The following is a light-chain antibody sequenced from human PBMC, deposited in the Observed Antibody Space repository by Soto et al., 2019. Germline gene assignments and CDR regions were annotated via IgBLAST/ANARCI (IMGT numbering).Light chain of an antibody. Sequence: DIVVTQSPGTLSLSPGERATLSCRASQSVNSDFLAWYQQKPGQAPSLLIYGASSRAPGIPDRFTGSGSGTDFSLTISRLEPEDFAVYYCQQYGISPWTFGQGTKVEIK. CDR1: QSVNSDF. V-gene: IGKV3-20*01. CDR3: QQYGISPWT. CDR2: GAS. J-gene: IGKJ1*01.